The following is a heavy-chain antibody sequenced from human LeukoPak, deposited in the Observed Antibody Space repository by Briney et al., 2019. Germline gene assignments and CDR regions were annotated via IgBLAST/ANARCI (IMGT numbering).Heavy chain of an antibody. V-gene: IGHV4-31*03. CDR1: GGSISSGDYY. CDR2: IYYSGST. Sequence: SETLSLTCTVSGGSISSGDYYWSWIRQHPGKGLEWIGYIYYSGSTYYNPSLKSRVTISVDTSKNQFSLKLSSVTAADTAVYYCARDTPRGGFDYWGQGTLVTVSS. J-gene: IGHJ4*02. CDR3: ARDTPRGGFDY.